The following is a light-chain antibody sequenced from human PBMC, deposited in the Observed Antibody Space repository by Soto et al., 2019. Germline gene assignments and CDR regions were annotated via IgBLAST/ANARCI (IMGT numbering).Light chain of an antibody. CDR3: QQYDDWPRT. V-gene: IGKV3-15*01. CDR1: QSVRTN. CDR2: GAS. J-gene: IGKJ1*01. Sequence: ERVMTQSPATLSVSLGERATLSCRASQSVRTNLAWYQQTPGQAPRLLIYGASTRATGIPDRFRGSGSGTEFTLTISSLQSEDFAIYYCQQYDDWPRTFGQGTKVEI.